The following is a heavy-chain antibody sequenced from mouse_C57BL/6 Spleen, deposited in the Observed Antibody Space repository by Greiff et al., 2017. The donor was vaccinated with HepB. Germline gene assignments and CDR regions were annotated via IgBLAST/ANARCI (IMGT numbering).Heavy chain of an antibody. CDR2: IDPSDSYT. CDR1: GYTFTSYW. J-gene: IGHJ2*01. Sequence: VQLQQPGAELVMPGASVKLSCKASGYTFTSYWMHWVKQRPGQGLEWIGEIDPSDSYTNYNQKFKGKSTLTVDTSSSTAYMQLSSLTSEDSAVYYCARKDYGSKYYFDYWGQGTTLTVSS. D-gene: IGHD1-1*01. CDR3: ARKDYGSKYYFDY. V-gene: IGHV1-69*01.